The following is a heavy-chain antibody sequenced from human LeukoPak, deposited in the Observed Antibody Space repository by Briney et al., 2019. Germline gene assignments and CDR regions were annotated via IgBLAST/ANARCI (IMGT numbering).Heavy chain of an antibody. CDR3: AREEYYYGSGSYYPTSNWFDP. J-gene: IGHJ5*02. V-gene: IGHV1-18*01. CDR2: ISAYNGNT. CDR1: GYTFTSYG. D-gene: IGHD3-10*01. Sequence: GASVKVSCKASGYTFTSYGISWVRQAPGQGLEWMGWISAYNGNTNYAQKLQGRVTMTTDTSTSTAYMELRSLRSDDTAVYYCAREEYYYGSGSYYPTSNWFDPWGQGTLVTVSS.